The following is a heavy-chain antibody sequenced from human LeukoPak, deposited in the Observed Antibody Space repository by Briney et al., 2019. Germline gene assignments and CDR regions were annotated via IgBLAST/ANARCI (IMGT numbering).Heavy chain of an antibody. V-gene: IGHV1-2*02. CDR2: INPNSGGT. CDR3: ARDLSEAYYDILTGYFDNPSAVAY. CDR1: GYTFTGYY. J-gene: IGHJ4*02. Sequence: ASVKLSCKASGYTFTGYYMHWVRQAPGQGLEWMGWINPNSGGTNYAQKFQGRVTMTRDTSISTAYMELSRLRSDDTTVYYCARDLSEAYYDILTGYFDNPSAVAYWGQGTLVTVSS. D-gene: IGHD3-9*01.